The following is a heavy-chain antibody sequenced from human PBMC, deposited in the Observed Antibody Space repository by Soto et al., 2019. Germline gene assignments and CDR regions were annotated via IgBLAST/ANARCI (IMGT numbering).Heavy chain of an antibody. V-gene: IGHV3-53*01. Sequence: PGGSLRLSCAASGFTVSSSYLTWVRQAPGKGLEWVAILYTGTDTVYADSVKGRFTISRDSSKNTLYLQMHSLRAEDTAMYFCERSRYTGTYSRRSLDYWGQGSLVTVFS. CDR3: ERSRYTGTYSRRSLDY. D-gene: IGHD1-26*01. CDR1: GFTVSSSY. J-gene: IGHJ4*02. CDR2: LYTGTDT.